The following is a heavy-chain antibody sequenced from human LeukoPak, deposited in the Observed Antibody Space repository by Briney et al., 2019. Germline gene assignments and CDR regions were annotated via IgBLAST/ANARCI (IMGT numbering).Heavy chain of an antibody. J-gene: IGHJ4*02. V-gene: IGHV3-23*01. CDR3: AKTRLKKAAAGPIFDY. CDR1: GFTFSSYG. D-gene: IGHD6-13*01. Sequence: GGSLRLSCAASGFTFSSYGMSWVRQAPGKGLEWVSAISGSGGSTYYADSVKGRFTISRDNSKNTLYLQMNSLRAEDTAVYYCAKTRLKKAAAGPIFDYWGQGTLVAVSS. CDR2: ISGSGGST.